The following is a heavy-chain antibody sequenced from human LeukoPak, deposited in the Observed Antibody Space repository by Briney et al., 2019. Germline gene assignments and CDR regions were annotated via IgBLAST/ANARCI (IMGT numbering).Heavy chain of an antibody. Sequence: ASVKVSCKASGYTFTSYGISWVRQAPGQGLEWMGWISAYNGNTNYAQKLQGRVTMTTDTSTSTAYMELRSLRSDDTAVYYCAYTRSHDDFCSYYYYAASYKKEVAPPHTYYYGMDVWGQGTTVTVSS. V-gene: IGHV1-18*01. CDR3: AYTRSHDDFCSYYYYAASYKKEVAPPHTYYYGMDV. CDR1: GYTFTSYG. D-gene: IGHD3-22*01. J-gene: IGHJ6*02. CDR2: ISAYNGNT.